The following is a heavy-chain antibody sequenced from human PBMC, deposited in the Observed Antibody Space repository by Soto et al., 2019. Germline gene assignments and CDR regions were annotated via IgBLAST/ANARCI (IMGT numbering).Heavy chain of an antibody. Sequence: GASVKVSCKASGYTFTGYYMHWVRQAPGQGLEWMGWINPNSGGTNYAQKFQGWVTMTRDTSISTAYMELSRLRSDDTAVYYCARADLNIPAAQPFDYWGQGTLVTVSS. CDR1: GYTFTGYY. V-gene: IGHV1-2*04. J-gene: IGHJ4*02. CDR3: ARADLNIPAAQPFDY. D-gene: IGHD2-2*01. CDR2: INPNSGGT.